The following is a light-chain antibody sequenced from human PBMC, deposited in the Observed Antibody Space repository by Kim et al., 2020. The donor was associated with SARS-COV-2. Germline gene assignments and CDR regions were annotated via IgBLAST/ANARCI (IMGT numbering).Light chain of an antibody. CDR3: QSYDSSNPLV. V-gene: IGLV6-57*01. CDR2: EDN. J-gene: IGLJ3*02. CDR1: SGSIASNY. Sequence: KTVTIPCTRSSGSIASNYVQWYQQRPGSSPTTVIYEDNQRPSGVPDRFSGSIDSSSNSASLTISGLKTEDEADYYCQSYDSSNPLVFGGGTKLTVL.